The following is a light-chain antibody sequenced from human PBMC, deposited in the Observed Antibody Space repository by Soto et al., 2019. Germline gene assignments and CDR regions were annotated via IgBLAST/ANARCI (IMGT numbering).Light chain of an antibody. CDR1: SSDVGVYNY. CDR2: DVS. CDR3: SSYTSSSTVV. V-gene: IGLV2-14*01. Sequence: QSALTQPASVSGSPGQSITISCTGSSSDVGVYNYVSWYQQHPGKAPKLIIYDVSNRPSGVSNRFSGSKSGNTASLTISGLQAEDEADCYCSSYTSSSTVVFGGGTKLTVL. J-gene: IGLJ2*01.